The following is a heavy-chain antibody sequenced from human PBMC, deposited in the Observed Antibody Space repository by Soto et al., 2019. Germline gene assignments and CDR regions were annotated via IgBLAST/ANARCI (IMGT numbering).Heavy chain of an antibody. CDR2: IYWDDDK. CDR3: AHSRYSRSSFDY. D-gene: IGHD6-6*01. V-gene: IGHV2-5*02. Sequence: SGPTLVNPTQTLTLTCTFSGFSLTSNDVGVGWIRQPPGKALEWLALIYWDDDKRYSPSLKSRLTITKDTSKNQVVLRMTNMDPVDTATYYCAHSRYSRSSFDYWGQGALVTVSS. J-gene: IGHJ4*02. CDR1: GFSLTSNDVG.